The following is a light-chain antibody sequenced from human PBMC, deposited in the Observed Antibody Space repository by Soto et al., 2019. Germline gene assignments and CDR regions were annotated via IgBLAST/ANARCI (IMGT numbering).Light chain of an antibody. V-gene: IGKV3-20*01. CDR3: LQYGTFPRT. Sequence: EIVMTQSPATLSLSPGERATLSCRASQTIDNTLAWYQQNAGQAPRLLIYGASSRATGIPDRFSGSGSGTDFTLTISRLEPEDFAVYYCLQYGTFPRTFGQGTKVDIK. CDR1: QTIDNT. J-gene: IGKJ1*01. CDR2: GAS.